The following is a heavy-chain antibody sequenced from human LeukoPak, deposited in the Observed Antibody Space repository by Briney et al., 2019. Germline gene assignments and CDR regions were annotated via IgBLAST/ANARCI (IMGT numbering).Heavy chain of an antibody. D-gene: IGHD2-2*03. CDR1: GSTFISYG. V-gene: IGHV3-30*02. CDR3: AKESLMDIVVVPAARSPFDY. CDR2: LRNDESNK. Sequence: PGGPLRLSCAAPGSTFISYGIHWVRQPPGKGLEWLAFLRNDESNKYYADSVKGRFTISRDNSKNTLYLQMNSLRAEDTAVYYCAKESLMDIVVVPAARSPFDYWGQGTLVTVSS. J-gene: IGHJ4*02.